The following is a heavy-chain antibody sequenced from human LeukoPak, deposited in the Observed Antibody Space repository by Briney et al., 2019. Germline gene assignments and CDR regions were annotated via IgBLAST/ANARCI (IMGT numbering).Heavy chain of an antibody. J-gene: IGHJ4*02. V-gene: IGHV3-20*04. CDR3: ARDQGGTGSWYEGEGY. Sequence: GRSLRLSCAASGFTFDDYGMSWVRQDPGNGLEWVSGINWNGGRTGYADSVKGRFTISRDKAKNSLYIQMNSLRAEDTALYYCARDQGGTGSWYEGEGYWGQGTLVTVSS. D-gene: IGHD6-13*01. CDR2: INWNGGRT. CDR1: GFTFDDYG.